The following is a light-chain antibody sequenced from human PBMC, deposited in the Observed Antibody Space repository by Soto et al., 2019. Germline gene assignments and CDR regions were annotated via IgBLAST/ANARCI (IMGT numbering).Light chain of an antibody. CDR2: MAS. Sequence: DIVMTQSPFSLPVTPGEPASISCRSSQSLLNSKGYNYLDWYLQKPGQSTQLLIYMASTRASGVTDRFSGSGSGTDFTLKISRVEAEDVGVYYCMQALRTPFTFGQGTRLEIK. CDR3: MQALRTPFT. V-gene: IGKV2-28*01. J-gene: IGKJ5*01. CDR1: QSLLNSKGYNY.